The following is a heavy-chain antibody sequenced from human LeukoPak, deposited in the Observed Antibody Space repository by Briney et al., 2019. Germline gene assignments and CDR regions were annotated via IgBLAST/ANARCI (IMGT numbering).Heavy chain of an antibody. Sequence: ASVKVSCKASGGTFSSYAIRWVRQAPGQGLEWMGRIIPIFGIANYAQKFQGRVTITADKSTSTAYMELSSLRSEDTAVYYCARWYYYDSSGSDYYFDYWGQGTLVTVSS. J-gene: IGHJ4*02. D-gene: IGHD3-22*01. CDR1: GGTFSSYA. V-gene: IGHV1-69*04. CDR3: ARWYYYDSSGSDYYFDY. CDR2: IIPIFGIA.